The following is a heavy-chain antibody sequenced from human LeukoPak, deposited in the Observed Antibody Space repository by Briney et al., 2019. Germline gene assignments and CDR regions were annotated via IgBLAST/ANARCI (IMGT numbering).Heavy chain of an antibody. Sequence: PGGSLRLSCAASGFTFSSFSMNWVRQAPGKGLEWVSSISHISNYIYYADSVKGRFTISRDNAKSSLYLQMNGLRAEDTAVYYCARCVGSSTSCYDLWGQGTLVTVSS. CDR1: GFTFSSFS. D-gene: IGHD2-2*01. V-gene: IGHV3-21*01. CDR3: ARCVGSSTSCYDL. J-gene: IGHJ4*02. CDR2: ISHISNYI.